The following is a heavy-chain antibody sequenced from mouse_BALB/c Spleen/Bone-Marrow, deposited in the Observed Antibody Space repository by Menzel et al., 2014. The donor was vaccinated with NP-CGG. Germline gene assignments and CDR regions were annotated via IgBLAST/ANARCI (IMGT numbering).Heavy chain of an antibody. CDR2: IRNEANGYTT. V-gene: IGHV7-3*02. CDR3: ARDKGRVFFDY. CDR1: GFTFTDYY. J-gene: IGHJ2*01. Sequence: EVHLVESGGGLVQPGGSLRLSCATSGFTFTDYYMNWVRQPPGKALEWLGFIRNEANGYTTEYSASVKGRFTISRDNSQNILYLQMNPLRAEDSATYYCARDKGRVFFDYWGQGTTLTVSS.